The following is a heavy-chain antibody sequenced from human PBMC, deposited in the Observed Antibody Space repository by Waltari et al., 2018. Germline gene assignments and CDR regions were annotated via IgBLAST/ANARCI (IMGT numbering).Heavy chain of an antibody. CDR1: GGSIGSRSYY. V-gene: IGHV4-39*01. Sequence: QLQLQESGPGLVKPSETLSLTCTVSGGSIGSRSYYWGWIRPAPGKGLEWIGSIYYSGSTYYNPSLKSRATISVDTSKNQFSLKLTSVTAADTAVYYCARTFNNYYDSSGYDYWGQGTLVTVSS. CDR2: IYYSGST. J-gene: IGHJ4*02. CDR3: ARTFNNYYDSSGYDY. D-gene: IGHD3-22*01.